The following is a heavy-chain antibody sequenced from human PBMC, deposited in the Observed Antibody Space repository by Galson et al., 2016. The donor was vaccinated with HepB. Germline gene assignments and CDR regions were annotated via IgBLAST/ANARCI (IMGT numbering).Heavy chain of an antibody. CDR2: IWYDGSKK. Sequence: SLRLSCAASGFAFSTYGMHWVRQAPGKGLEWVAVIWYDGSKKYYADSVKGRFTISRDNSKNTLFLQMNSLRPEATAVYYCARGDPKGLDVWGQGTTVTVSS. CDR1: GFAFSTYG. D-gene: IGHD3-16*01. J-gene: IGHJ6*02. CDR3: ARGDPKGLDV. V-gene: IGHV3-33*01.